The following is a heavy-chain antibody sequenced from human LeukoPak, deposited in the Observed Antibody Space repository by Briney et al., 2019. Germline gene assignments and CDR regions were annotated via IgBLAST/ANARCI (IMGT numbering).Heavy chain of an antibody. CDR1: GYTFTSYV. J-gene: IGHJ4*02. V-gene: IGHV1-18*01. Sequence: ASVKVSCKASGYTFTSYVLNWVRQAPGQGLEWMGWISAYNGHTNYAQNLQGRVTMTTDTSTSTAYMELRSLRSDDTAVYFCARDTLTFGGGHYFDSWGQGTLVTVSS. CDR3: ARDTLTFGGGHYFDS. D-gene: IGHD3-16*01. CDR2: ISAYNGHT.